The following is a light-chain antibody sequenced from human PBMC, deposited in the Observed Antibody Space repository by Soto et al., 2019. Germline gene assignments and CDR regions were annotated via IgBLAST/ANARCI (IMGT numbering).Light chain of an antibody. Sequence: QSALTQPASVSGSPGQSITISCTGTNSDVGDYNYVSWYQQYPGKAPKLIIYEVNNRPSGVSNRFSGSKSGNTASLTISGLQTEDEADYYCGSYTTTNTQVFGTGTKLTGL. CDR2: EVN. V-gene: IGLV2-14*01. CDR3: GSYTTTNTQV. J-gene: IGLJ1*01. CDR1: NSDVGDYNY.